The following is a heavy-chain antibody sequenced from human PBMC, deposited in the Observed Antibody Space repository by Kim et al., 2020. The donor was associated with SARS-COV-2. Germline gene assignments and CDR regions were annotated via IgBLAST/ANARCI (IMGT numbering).Heavy chain of an antibody. V-gene: IGHV3-15*01. CDR3: TTNPTEEGDYYDSSADVAFDY. Sequence: GGSLRLSCAASGFTFSNAWMSWVRQAPGKGLEWVGRIKSKTDGGTTDYAAPVKGRFTISRDDSKNTLYLQMNSLKTEDTAVYYCTTNPTEEGDYYDSSADVAFDYWGQGTLVTVSS. CDR2: IKSKTDGGTT. D-gene: IGHD3-22*01. J-gene: IGHJ4*02. CDR1: GFTFSNAW.